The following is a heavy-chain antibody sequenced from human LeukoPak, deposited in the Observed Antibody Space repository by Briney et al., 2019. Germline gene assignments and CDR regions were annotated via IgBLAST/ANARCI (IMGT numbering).Heavy chain of an antibody. Sequence: PSETLSLTCTVSGGSISSYYWSWIRQPPGKGLEWIGYIYYSGSTKYNPSLKSRVTISLDTSKNQFSLKLNSVTAADTAVYYCARQHGDYRPPYYYYMDVWGKGTTVTVFS. D-gene: IGHD4-17*01. CDR2: IYYSGST. CDR1: GGSISSYY. J-gene: IGHJ6*03. CDR3: ARQHGDYRPPYYYYMDV. V-gene: IGHV4-59*08.